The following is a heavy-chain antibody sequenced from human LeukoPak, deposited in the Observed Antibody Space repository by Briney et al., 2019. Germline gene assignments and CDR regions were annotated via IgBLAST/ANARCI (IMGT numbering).Heavy chain of an antibody. J-gene: IGHJ4*02. CDR2: ISSGSSTT. CDR1: GFTFSTYS. Sequence: GGSLRLSCAASGFTFSTYSMNWVRQAPGKGLEWVSYISSGSSTTYYADAVKGRFTISRDNAKNSLHLQMNSLRAEDTAVYYCARKLWFGEPCCYFDYWGQGTLVTVSS. D-gene: IGHD3-10*01. V-gene: IGHV3-48*01. CDR3: ARKLWFGEPCCYFDY.